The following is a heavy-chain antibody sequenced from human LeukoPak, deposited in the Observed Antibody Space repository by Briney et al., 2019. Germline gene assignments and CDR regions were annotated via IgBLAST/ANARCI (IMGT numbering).Heavy chain of an antibody. CDR2: IYYSGGT. J-gene: IGHJ4*02. CDR3: ARVDTLVGYVSD. Sequence: PSETLPLTCTVSGGSISSYYWSWIRQAPGKGLEWVAYIYYSGGTKYNPSLKSRVTISSDTSKNQFSLKLTSVTAADTAVYYCARVDTLVGYVSDWGQGTLVTVSS. D-gene: IGHD5-18*01. CDR1: GGSISSYY. V-gene: IGHV4-59*01.